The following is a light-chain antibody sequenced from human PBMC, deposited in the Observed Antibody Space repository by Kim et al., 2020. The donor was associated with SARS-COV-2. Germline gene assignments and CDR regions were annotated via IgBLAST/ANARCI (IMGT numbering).Light chain of an antibody. J-gene: IGLJ2*01. V-gene: IGLV3-19*01. CDR1: SLRSYY. Sequence: SSELTQDPTVSVALGQTVRITCQGDSLRSYYATWYQQKPRQAPVLVIYGRNNRPSGIPERFFGSTSGNTASLTISGAQAEDEADFYCQSRDSGGNVVFGGGTQLTVL. CDR2: GRN. CDR3: QSRDSGGNVV.